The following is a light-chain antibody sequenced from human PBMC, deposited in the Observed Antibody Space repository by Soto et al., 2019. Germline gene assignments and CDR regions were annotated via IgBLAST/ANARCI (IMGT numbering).Light chain of an antibody. V-gene: IGLV1-51*02. CDR1: SSNIGKNY. Sequence: QSELTQPPSVSAAPGQKVTISCSGSSSNIGKNYVSWYQQLPGTAPKLLIYENNKRPSVIPDRFSGSKSGTSATLGITGLQTGDEAEYYCGAWDSSLRAVYVFGTGTKLTVL. CDR2: ENN. CDR3: GAWDSSLRAVYV. J-gene: IGLJ1*01.